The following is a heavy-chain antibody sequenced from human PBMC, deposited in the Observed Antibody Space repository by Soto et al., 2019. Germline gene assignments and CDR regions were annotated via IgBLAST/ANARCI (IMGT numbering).Heavy chain of an antibody. Sequence: GGSLRLSCAVSGFIISSHAMHWVRQAPGKGLEWVAVISYDGNNKFYADSVKGRFTISRDNSKNTLYLQVNSLRDEDTAVYYCASWGGIASPAYDGSLATYDYWGQGTLVTVSS. J-gene: IGHJ4*02. CDR2: ISYDGNNK. CDR1: GFIISSHA. D-gene: IGHD3-16*01. CDR3: ASWGGIASPAYDGSLATYDY. V-gene: IGHV3-30*03.